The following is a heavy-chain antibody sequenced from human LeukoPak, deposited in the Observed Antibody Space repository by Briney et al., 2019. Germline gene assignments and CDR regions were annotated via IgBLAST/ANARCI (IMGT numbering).Heavy chain of an antibody. CDR1: GFTFSSYW. CDR2: ISTDGSST. Sequence: QPGGSLRLSCAASGFTFSSYWMHWLRQAPGKGLVWVSRISTDGSSTTYADSVKGRFTISGDNAKNTLYLQMNSLRAEDTALYYCVKGPYGSGWYCDCWGQGTLVTVSS. D-gene: IGHD6-19*01. V-gene: IGHV3-74*01. J-gene: IGHJ4*02. CDR3: VKGPYGSGWYCDC.